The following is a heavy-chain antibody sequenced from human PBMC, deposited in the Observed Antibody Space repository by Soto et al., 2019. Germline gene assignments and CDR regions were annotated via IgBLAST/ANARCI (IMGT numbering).Heavy chain of an antibody. V-gene: IGHV4-31*03. CDR3: ARGRYPSSSSAFDI. D-gene: IGHD6-6*01. CDR1: GGSISSGGYY. J-gene: IGHJ3*02. CDR2: IYYSGST. Sequence: SETLSLTCTVSGGSISSGGYYWSWLRQHPGKGLEWIGYIYYSGSTYYNPSLKSRVTISVDTSKNQFSLKLSSVTAADTAVYYCARGRYPSSSSAFDIWGQGTMVTVSS.